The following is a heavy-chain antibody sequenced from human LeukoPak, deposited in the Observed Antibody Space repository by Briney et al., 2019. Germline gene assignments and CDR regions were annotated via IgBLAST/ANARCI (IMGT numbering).Heavy chain of an antibody. D-gene: IGHD6-19*01. CDR3: ARDVEQQWLVRSGAFDI. CDR1: GGSISSSRYY. J-gene: IGHJ3*02. Sequence: SETLSLTCTVSGGSISSSRYYWGWIRQPPGKGLEWIGSIYYSGSTYYNPSLKSRVTISLDTSKNQFSLKLSSVTAADTAVYYCARDVEQQWLVRSGAFDIWGQGTMVTVSS. CDR2: IYYSGST. V-gene: IGHV4-39*07.